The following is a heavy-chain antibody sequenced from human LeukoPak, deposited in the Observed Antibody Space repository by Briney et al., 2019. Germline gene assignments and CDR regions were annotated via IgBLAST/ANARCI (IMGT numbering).Heavy chain of an antibody. Sequence: ASVKVSCKASGYTFTSYYMHWVRQAPGQGLEWMGIINPSGGSTSYAQKFQGRVTITTDESTSTAYMELSSLRSEDTAVYYCARDWYYDYVWGSYRTDYWGQGTLVTVSS. D-gene: IGHD3-16*02. CDR2: INPSGGST. CDR3: ARDWYYDYVWGSYRTDY. V-gene: IGHV1-46*01. J-gene: IGHJ4*02. CDR1: GYTFTSYY.